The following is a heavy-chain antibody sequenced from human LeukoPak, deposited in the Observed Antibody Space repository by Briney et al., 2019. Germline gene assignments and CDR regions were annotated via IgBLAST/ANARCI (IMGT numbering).Heavy chain of an antibody. V-gene: IGHV4-34*01. CDR2: INHSGST. J-gene: IGHJ4*02. CDR1: GGSFSGYY. Sequence: SETLFLTCAVYGGSFSGYYWSWIRQPPGKGLEWIGEINHSGSTTYNPSLKSRVTISVDTSKNQFSLKLSYVTAADTAVYYCARGLLSDYDYVWGSYRYSRGYFDYWGQGTLVTVSS. CDR3: ARGLLSDYDYVWGSYRYSRGYFDY. D-gene: IGHD3-16*02.